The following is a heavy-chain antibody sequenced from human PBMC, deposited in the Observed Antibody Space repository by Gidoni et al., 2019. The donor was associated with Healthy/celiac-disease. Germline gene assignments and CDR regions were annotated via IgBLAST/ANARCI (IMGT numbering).Heavy chain of an antibody. J-gene: IGHJ4*02. CDR2: INHSGST. V-gene: IGHV4-34*01. D-gene: IGHD3-3*01. CDR1: GGSFSGYY. Sequence: QVQLQQWGAGLLKPSETLSLTCAVYGGSFSGYYWSWIRQPPGKGLEWIGEINHSGSTNYNPSLKSRVTISVDTSKNQFSLKLSSVTAADTAVYYCARVSRAIFGVVITKGLYYFDYWGQGTLVTVSS. CDR3: ARVSRAIFGVVITKGLYYFDY.